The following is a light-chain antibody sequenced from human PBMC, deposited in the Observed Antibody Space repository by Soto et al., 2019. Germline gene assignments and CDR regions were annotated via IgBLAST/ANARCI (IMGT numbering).Light chain of an antibody. CDR2: DVT. CDR1: SSDVGGYDF. CDR3: SSYAGSYILGV. Sequence: QSALAQPRSVSGSPVQSVTLACTGTSSDVGGYDFVSWYQQYPGKSPKLIIFDVTERTSGVPDRFSGSKSGNSASLTISGFQAEDEADYYCSSYAGSYILGVFGGGTQLTVL. J-gene: IGLJ3*02. V-gene: IGLV2-11*01.